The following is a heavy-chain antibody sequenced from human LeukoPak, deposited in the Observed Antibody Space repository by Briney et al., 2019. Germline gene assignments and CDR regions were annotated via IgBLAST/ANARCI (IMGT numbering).Heavy chain of an antibody. CDR2: ISYDGSNK. D-gene: IGHD6-13*01. CDR3: AKDRRALYSIAAAGTFDY. CDR1: VFTFSSYA. Sequence: QPGGSLRLSCAASVFTFSSYAMHWFRQAPGKGLEWVAVISYDGSNKYYADSVKGRFTISRDNSKNTLYLQMNSLRAEDTAVYYCAKDRRALYSIAAAGTFDYWGQGTLVTVSS. V-gene: IGHV3-30*04. J-gene: IGHJ4*02.